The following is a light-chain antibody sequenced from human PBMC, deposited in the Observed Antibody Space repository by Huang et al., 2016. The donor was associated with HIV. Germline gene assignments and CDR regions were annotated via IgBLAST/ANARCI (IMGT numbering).Light chain of an antibody. CDR3: QQNNNWPPLFT. V-gene: IGKV3-15*01. Sequence: EIVMTQSPATLSASPGERATLSCRASQSVSSNLAWYQQKPGQAPRLLIYGASTRATGIPARFSGSGSGTEFTLTISILQSEDFAVYYCQQNNNWPPLFTFGPGTKVDIK. CDR1: QSVSSN. J-gene: IGKJ3*01. CDR2: GAS.